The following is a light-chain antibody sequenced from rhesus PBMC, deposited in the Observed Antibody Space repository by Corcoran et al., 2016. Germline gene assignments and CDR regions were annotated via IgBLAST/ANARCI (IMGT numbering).Light chain of an antibody. CDR1: QRVSRW. Sequence: DIQMTQSPSSLSASVGDTVTITCRARQRVSRWVDWDQQKPGKAPKPLFNKASRLQSGVPSRFSGSGSGTDFTLAISRLQPEVFAPYYCLQYSSSPFTFGPGTKLDIK. V-gene: IGKV1-22*01. J-gene: IGKJ3*01. CDR3: LQYSSSPFT. CDR2: KAS.